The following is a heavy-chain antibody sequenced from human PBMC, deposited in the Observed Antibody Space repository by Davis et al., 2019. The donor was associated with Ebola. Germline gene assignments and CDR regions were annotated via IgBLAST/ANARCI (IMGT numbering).Heavy chain of an antibody. V-gene: IGHV1-58*02. D-gene: IGHD1-14*01. CDR2: IVVGSGST. CDR1: GFTFSGSG. CDR3: AASAGTVGKFDF. J-gene: IGHJ4*02. Sequence: SVKVSCKAFGFTFSGSGMQWVRQARGQRLEWIGSIVVGSGSTNYAQKFRQRVTMTRDMSTSTVYMELRSLRFEDTAVYYCAASAGTVGKFDFWGQGTVVTVSA.